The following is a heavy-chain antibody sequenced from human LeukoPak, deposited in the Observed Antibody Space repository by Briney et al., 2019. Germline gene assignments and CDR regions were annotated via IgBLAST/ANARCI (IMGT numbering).Heavy chain of an antibody. Sequence: ASVKVSCKASGYTVTSYAMHWVRQAAGQRLEWMGWINAGNGKTKCSQKFQGRVTITRATSASTAYMELSSRRSEDTAVYYCARTYPLPPVVVVAATETGFDYWGQGTLVTVSS. D-gene: IGHD2-15*01. V-gene: IGHV1-3*01. J-gene: IGHJ4*02. CDR1: GYTVTSYA. CDR3: ARTYPLPPVVVVAATETGFDY. CDR2: INAGNGKT.